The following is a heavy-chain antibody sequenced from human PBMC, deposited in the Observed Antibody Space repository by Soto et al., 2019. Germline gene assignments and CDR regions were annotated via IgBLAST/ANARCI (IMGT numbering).Heavy chain of an antibody. CDR3: ARGTGLSYTYGIDD. CDR1: GASVDSAGYF. D-gene: IGHD5-18*01. Sequence: SETLSLTCTVSGASVDSAGYFWTWIRQRPGKGLEWIGHINYSGSTDHTPSLRSRLMVSIDTSKNQFSLKLNSVTAADTAIYYCARGTGLSYTYGIDDWGQGTQVTVSS. CDR2: INYSGST. J-gene: IGHJ4*02. V-gene: IGHV4-31*03.